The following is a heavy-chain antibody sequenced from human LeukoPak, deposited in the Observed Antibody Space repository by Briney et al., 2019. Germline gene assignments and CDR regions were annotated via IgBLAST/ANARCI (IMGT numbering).Heavy chain of an antibody. V-gene: IGHV3-48*01. CDR2: ISSSSSTI. CDR1: GFTFSSYS. CDR3: AKAPVTTCRGAYCYPFDY. J-gene: IGHJ4*02. D-gene: IGHD2-21*01. Sequence: GGSLRLSCAASGFTFSSYSMNWVRQAPGKGLEWVSYISSSSSTIYYADSVKGRFTISRDSSKDTLFLQMNRLRPEDAAVYYCAKAPVTTCRGAYCYPFDYWGQGTLVTVSS.